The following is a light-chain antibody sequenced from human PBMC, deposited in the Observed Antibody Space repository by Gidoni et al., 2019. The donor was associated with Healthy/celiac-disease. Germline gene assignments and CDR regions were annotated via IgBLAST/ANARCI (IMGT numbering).Light chain of an antibody. CDR2: AAS. Sequence: AIRIIQSPSSLSAPTGDRVTIACRASQGISSYLAWYQQKPGKAPKLLIYAASTLQSGVPSRFSGSGSGTDFTLTISCLQSEDFATYYCQQYYSYLTFGQGTQLEIK. CDR3: QQYYSYLT. CDR1: QGISSY. J-gene: IGKJ5*01. V-gene: IGKV1-8*01.